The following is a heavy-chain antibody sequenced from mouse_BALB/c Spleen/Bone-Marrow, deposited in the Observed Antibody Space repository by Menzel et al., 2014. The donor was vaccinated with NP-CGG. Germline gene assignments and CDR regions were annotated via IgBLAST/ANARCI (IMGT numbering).Heavy chain of an antibody. D-gene: IGHD2-3*01. J-gene: IGHJ4*01. Sequence: QVQLKESGPELVKPGASVKISCKASGYAFSSSWMNWVKQRPGQGLEWIGRIYPGDGDTKYNGKFKGKATLTAGKSSSTAYMQLSSLTSVDSAVYFCARSDGYRDMDYWGQRTSVTVSS. CDR2: IYPGDGDT. CDR1: GYAFSSSW. V-gene: IGHV1-82*01. CDR3: ARSDGYRDMDY.